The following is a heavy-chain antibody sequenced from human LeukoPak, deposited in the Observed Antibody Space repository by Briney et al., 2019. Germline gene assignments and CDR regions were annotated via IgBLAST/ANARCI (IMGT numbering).Heavy chain of an antibody. CDR2: ISAYNGNT. CDR1: GYTFASYG. CDR3: ARGSTSDWPLDH. J-gene: IGHJ4*02. Sequence: ASVKVSCKASGYTFASYGISWVRQAPGQGLEWMGWISAYNGNTNYAQKLQGRVTMTTDTSTSTAYIELRSLRSEDTAMYHCARGSTSDWPLDHWGQETLVTISS. V-gene: IGHV1-18*01. D-gene: IGHD2-2*01.